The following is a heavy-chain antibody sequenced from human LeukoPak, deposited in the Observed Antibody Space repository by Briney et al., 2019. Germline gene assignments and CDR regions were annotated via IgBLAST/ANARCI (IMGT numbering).Heavy chain of an antibody. J-gene: IGHJ6*03. CDR1: GGSFSGYY. V-gene: IGHV4-34*01. CDR2: IKHSGST. Sequence: ETLSLTCAVYGGSFSGYYWSWIRQPPGKGREWIGEIKHSGSTNYNPSLKRRGTISVDTSQNQFSLKLSSVTAAETAVYYCAKYAQAYDFWSGSNPTYYYMDVWGKGTTVTVSS. CDR3: AKYAQAYDFWSGSNPTYYYMDV. D-gene: IGHD3-3*01.